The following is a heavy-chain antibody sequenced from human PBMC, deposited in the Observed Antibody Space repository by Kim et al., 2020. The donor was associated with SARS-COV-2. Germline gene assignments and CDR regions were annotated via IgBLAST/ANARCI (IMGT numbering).Heavy chain of an antibody. CDR3: ARGISIAMTTALRY. D-gene: IGHD4-4*01. J-gene: IGHJ4*02. Sequence: ADSGKSRFTISRDNAKNTLYLQMNSLRAEDTAVYYCARGISIAMTTALRYWGQGTLVTVSS. V-gene: IGHV3-74*01.